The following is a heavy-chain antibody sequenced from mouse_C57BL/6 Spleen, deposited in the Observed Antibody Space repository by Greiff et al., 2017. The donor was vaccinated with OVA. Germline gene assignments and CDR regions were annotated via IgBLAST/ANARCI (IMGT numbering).Heavy chain of an antibody. CDR1: GYNFTSYW. J-gene: IGHJ2*01. D-gene: IGHD1-1*01. CDR2: IDPNSGGT. V-gene: IGHV1-72*01. Sequence: QVHVKQSGAELVKPGASVKLSCKASGYNFTSYWMHWVKQRPGRGLEWIGRIDPNSGGTKYNEKFKSKATLTVDKPSSTAYMQLSSLTSEDSAVYYCARSWTTVVATDYWGQGTTLTVSS. CDR3: ARSWTTVVATDY.